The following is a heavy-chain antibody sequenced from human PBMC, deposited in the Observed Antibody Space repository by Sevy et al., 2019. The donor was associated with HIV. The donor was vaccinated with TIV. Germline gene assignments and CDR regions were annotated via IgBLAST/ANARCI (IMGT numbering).Heavy chain of an antibody. Sequence: GGSLRLSCAASGFSFSNYWMNWVRQAPRKGLEWVANIKPDGSEKYYVDSVKGRFTISRDNAKQSLFLQMNSLRAEDMAVYYCARDVGWQRFDPWGQGTLVTVSS. CDR2: IKPDGSEK. CDR1: GFSFSNYW. CDR3: ARDVGWQRFDP. V-gene: IGHV3-7*01. D-gene: IGHD2-15*01. J-gene: IGHJ5*02.